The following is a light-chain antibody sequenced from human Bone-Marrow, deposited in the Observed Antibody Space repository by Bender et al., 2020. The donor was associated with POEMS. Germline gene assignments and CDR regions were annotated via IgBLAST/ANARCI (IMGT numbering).Light chain of an antibody. CDR1: SSDASLSNL. J-gene: IGLJ3*02. CDR2: DVF. CDR3: CSYAGTYTWV. V-gene: IGLV2-11*01. Sequence: QTALTQPASVSGSPGQSITISCTGTSSDASLSNLVSWYQHHPGKAPKLMIYDVFKRPSGVPDRFSGSKSGNTASLTISGLRAEDEADYYCCSYAGTYTWVFGGGTRLTVL.